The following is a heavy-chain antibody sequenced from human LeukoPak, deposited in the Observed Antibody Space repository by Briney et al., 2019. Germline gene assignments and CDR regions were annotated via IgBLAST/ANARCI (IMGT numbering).Heavy chain of an antibody. V-gene: IGHV4-31*03. J-gene: IGHJ4*02. CDR3: ARGDQFIAAAGPYYFDY. CDR1: GGSISSGGYY. D-gene: IGHD6-13*01. CDR2: IYYSGST. Sequence: PSQTLSLTCTVSGGSISSGGYYWSWIRQHPGKGLEWIGYIYYSGSTNYNPSLKSRVTISVDTSKNQFSLKLSSVTAVDTAVYYCARGDQFIAAAGPYYFDYWGQGTLVTVSS.